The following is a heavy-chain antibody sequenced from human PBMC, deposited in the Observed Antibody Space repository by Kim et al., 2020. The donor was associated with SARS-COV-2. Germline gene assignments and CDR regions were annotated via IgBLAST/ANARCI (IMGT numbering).Heavy chain of an antibody. V-gene: IGHV3-23*01. D-gene: IGHD1-26*01. Sequence: GGSLRLSCAASGFTFSSYAMSWVRQAPGKGLEWVSAISGSGGSTYYADSVKGRFTISRDNSKNTLYLQMNSLRAEDTAVYYCAKVTGGWVGATKGAFDYWGQGTLVTVSS. CDR1: GFTFSSYA. CDR2: ISGSGGST. CDR3: AKVTGGWVGATKGAFDY. J-gene: IGHJ4*02.